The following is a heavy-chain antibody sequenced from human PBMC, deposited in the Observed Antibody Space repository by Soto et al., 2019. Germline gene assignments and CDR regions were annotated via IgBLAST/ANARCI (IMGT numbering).Heavy chain of an antibody. CDR1: GHTFSGYY. V-gene: IGHV1-2*02. CDR3: ASDCVGDDLIVTTGEFGRF. D-gene: IGHD1-26*01. Sequence: ASVKVSCKASGHTFSGYYVHWVRQPPGQGHGWMGWVNSNSGGTHYAQKSQGRVSMSRDTSLSAVYMELRGLRRDDLAVYFCASDCVGDDLIVTTGEFGRFWVQGTLVTVSS. CDR2: VNSNSGGT. J-gene: IGHJ4*02.